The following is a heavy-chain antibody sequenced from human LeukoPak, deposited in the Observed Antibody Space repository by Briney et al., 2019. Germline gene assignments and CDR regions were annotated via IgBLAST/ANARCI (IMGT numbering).Heavy chain of an antibody. Sequence: GGSLRLSCAASGFTFSDYYMSWIRQAPGKGLEWVSYISSSGSTIYYADSVKGRFTISRDNAKNSLYLQMNSLRAEDTAVYYCAKETLRYFDWLLKAYYYYGMDVWGQGTTVTVSS. CDR3: AKETLRYFDWLLKAYYYYGMDV. D-gene: IGHD3-9*01. J-gene: IGHJ6*02. CDR1: GFTFSDYY. V-gene: IGHV3-11*04. CDR2: ISSSGSTI.